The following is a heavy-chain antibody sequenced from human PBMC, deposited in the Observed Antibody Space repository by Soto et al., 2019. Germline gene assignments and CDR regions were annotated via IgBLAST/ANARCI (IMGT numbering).Heavy chain of an antibody. J-gene: IGHJ4*02. CDR2: ISSSSSYI. D-gene: IGHD3-22*01. Sequence: EVQLVESGGGLVKPGGSLRLSCAASGFTFSSYSMNWVRQAPGKGLEWVSSISSSSSYIYYADSVKGRFTISRDNAKNSLALQMNSLRAEDTAVYYCASHPRDSSGYWYYVVYWGQGTLVTVSS. CDR1: GFTFSSYS. V-gene: IGHV3-21*01. CDR3: ASHPRDSSGYWYYVVY.